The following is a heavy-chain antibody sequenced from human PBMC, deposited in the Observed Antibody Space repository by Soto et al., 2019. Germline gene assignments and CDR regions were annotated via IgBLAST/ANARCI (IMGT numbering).Heavy chain of an antibody. V-gene: IGHV4-59*03. CDR3: ATRIAVFGLLIPPFDP. Sequence: TLSLTCTVSGGSISSYYWSWILQPPGKGLEWIGEIXXTXXTXXXXXLXXRVTMSVDTSKNQFSLRLSSVTAADTAIYYCATRIAVFGLLIPPFDPWGQGTQVTVSS. CDR2: IXXTXXT. D-gene: IGHD3-3*01. CDR1: GGSISSYY. J-gene: IGHJ5*02.